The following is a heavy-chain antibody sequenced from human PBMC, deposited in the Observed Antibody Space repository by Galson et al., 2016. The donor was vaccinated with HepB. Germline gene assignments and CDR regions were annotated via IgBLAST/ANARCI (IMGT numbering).Heavy chain of an antibody. V-gene: IGHV1-2*04. CDR1: GYTFTSSY. D-gene: IGHD2-15*01. J-gene: IGHJ3*01. CDR2: INPNSGET. Sequence: SVKVSCKASGYTFTSSYIHWVRQAPGQGLEWMGWINPNSGETKSAQKFQGWVTMTRDRSITTAYMELSRLRLDDTAVYFCARICSGARCFDAFDVWGQGTMVTVSS. CDR3: ARICSGARCFDAFDV.